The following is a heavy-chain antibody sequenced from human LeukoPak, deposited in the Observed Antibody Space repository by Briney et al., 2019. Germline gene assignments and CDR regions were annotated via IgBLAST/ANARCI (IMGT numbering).Heavy chain of an antibody. CDR1: GGSFSGYY. D-gene: IGHD3-9*01. Sequence: SETLSLTCAVYGGSFSGYYWSWIRQPPGKGLEWIGEINHSGSTNYNPSLKSRVTISVDTSKNQFSLKLSSVTAADTAVYYCAREGSHYDILTGYGALDYWGQGTLVTVSS. V-gene: IGHV4-34*01. CDR3: AREGSHYDILTGYGALDY. CDR2: INHSGST. J-gene: IGHJ4*02.